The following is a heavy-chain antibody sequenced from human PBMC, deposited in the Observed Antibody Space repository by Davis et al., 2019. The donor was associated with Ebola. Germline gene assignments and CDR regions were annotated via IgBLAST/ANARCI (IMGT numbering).Heavy chain of an antibody. D-gene: IGHD1-1*01. CDR1: GVSISTYY. CDR3: ASWGTTGKYYYYGMDV. Sequence: PSETLSLTCTVSGVSISTYYWIWIRQPPGKGLEWIGYIYYSGHFNYNPSLKSRVTISVDTSENRFSLKMSSVTAADAAVYYCASWGTTGKYYYYGMDVWGQGTTVTVPS. J-gene: IGHJ6*02. V-gene: IGHV4-59*01. CDR2: IYYSGHF.